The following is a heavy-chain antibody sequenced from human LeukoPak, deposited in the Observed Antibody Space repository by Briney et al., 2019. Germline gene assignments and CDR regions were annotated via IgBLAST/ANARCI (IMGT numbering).Heavy chain of an antibody. CDR2: ISSSGSTI. V-gene: IGHV3-11*01. Sequence: GGSLRLSCAASGFTFSDYYMSWIRQAPGKGLEWVSYISSSGSTIYYADSVKGRFTVSRDNAKNSLYLEVNNLRAEDTGLYYCARGPAAMDWYFDFWGRGTLVTVSS. CDR3: ARGPAAMDWYFDF. D-gene: IGHD2-2*01. J-gene: IGHJ2*01. CDR1: GFTFSDYY.